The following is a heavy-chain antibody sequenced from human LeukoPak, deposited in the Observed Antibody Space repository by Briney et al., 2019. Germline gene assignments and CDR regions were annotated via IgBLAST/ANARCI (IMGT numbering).Heavy chain of an antibody. V-gene: IGHV4-31*03. J-gene: IGHJ4*02. D-gene: IGHD3-3*01. Sequence: SQTLSLTCTVSGGSINSAAYYWSWIRQHPGKGLEWIGSIYYSGSTSYNPSLQSRVTISIDTSKNQFSLKLSSGTAADTAVYYCARDNDFWSGYYSFDFWGRGTLVTVSS. CDR2: IYYSGST. CDR1: GGSINSAAYY. CDR3: ARDNDFWSGYYSFDF.